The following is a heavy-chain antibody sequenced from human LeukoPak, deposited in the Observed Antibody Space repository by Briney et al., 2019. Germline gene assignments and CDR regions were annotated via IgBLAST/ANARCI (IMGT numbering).Heavy chain of an antibody. V-gene: IGHV4-61*09. J-gene: IGHJ5*02. Sequence: SQTLSLTCAVSGDSISSANFYWSWIRQPAGKGLEWIGHIRTSGSTNYNPSLKSRATISVDTSKNQLSLKLGSMTAADTAVYFCARDSDISWFFTWGQGTLVTVSS. CDR3: ARDSDISWFFT. CDR1: GDSISSANFY. CDR2: IRTSGST.